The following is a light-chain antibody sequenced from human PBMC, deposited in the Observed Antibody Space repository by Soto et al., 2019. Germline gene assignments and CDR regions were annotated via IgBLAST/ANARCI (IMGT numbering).Light chain of an antibody. V-gene: IGKV3-11*01. Sequence: VLTQSPDTLSLSPGERATLSCRASQDVGKFLVWYHQKPGLSPSLVIYEASKRATDIPDRFSGSGSGTAFTLTINRLEPADVGFYYCQQRNSWPLTFGGGTKVELK. CDR2: EAS. CDR1: QDVGKF. CDR3: QQRNSWPLT. J-gene: IGKJ4*01.